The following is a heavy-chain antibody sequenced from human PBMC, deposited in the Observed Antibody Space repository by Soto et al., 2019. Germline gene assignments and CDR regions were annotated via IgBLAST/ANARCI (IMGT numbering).Heavy chain of an antibody. Sequence: SETLSLTCTVSGGSISSGGYYWSWIRQHPGKGLEWIGYIYYSGSTYYNPSLKSRVTISVDTSKNQFSLKLSSVTAADTAMYYCARMVRGVIISLMYYFDYWGQGTLVTVSS. D-gene: IGHD3-10*01. J-gene: IGHJ4*02. CDR3: ARMVRGVIISLMYYFDY. CDR2: IYYSGST. V-gene: IGHV4-31*03. CDR1: GGSISSGGYY.